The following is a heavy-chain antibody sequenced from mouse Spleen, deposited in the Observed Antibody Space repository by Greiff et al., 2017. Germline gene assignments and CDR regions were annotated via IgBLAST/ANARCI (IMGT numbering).Heavy chain of an antibody. J-gene: IGHJ2*01. CDR1: GYTFTDYE. CDR3: TRRGTARVHFDY. Sequence: SGAELVRPGASVTLSCKASGYTFTDYEMHWVKQIPVHGLEWIGAIDPETGGTAYNQKFKGKAILTADKSSSTAYMELRSLTSEDSAVYYCTRRGTARVHFDYWGQGTTLTVSS. CDR2: IDPETGGT. V-gene: IGHV1-15*01. D-gene: IGHD3-2*01.